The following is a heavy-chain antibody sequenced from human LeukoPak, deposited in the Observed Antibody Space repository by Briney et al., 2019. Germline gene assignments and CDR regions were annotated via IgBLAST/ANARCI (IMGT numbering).Heavy chain of an antibody. D-gene: IGHD3-22*01. CDR2: INWNGGST. J-gene: IGHJ3*02. V-gene: IGHV3-20*04. CDR3: ARGPHYYDSSGYRDAFDI. Sequence: GGSLRLSCAASGFTFDDYGMSWVRQAPGKGLEWVSGINWNGGSTGYADSVKGRFTISRDNAKNSLYLQMNSLRAEDTALYYCARGPHYYDSSGYRDAFDIWGQGTMVTVPS. CDR1: GFTFDDYG.